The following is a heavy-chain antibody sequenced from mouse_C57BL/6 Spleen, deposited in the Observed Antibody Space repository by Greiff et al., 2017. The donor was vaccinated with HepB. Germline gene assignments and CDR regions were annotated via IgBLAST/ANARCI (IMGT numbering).Heavy chain of an antibody. V-gene: IGHV14-2*01. CDR2: IDPEDGET. CDR3: ARWEDYDGGDFDY. CDR1: GFNIKDYY. D-gene: IGHD2-4*01. Sequence: VHVKQSGAELVKPGASVKLSCTASGFNIKDYYMHWVKQRTEQGLEWIGRIDPEDGETKYAPKFQGKATITADTSSNTAYLQLSSLTSEATAVYCGARWEDYDGGDFDYWGQGTTLTVSS. J-gene: IGHJ2*01.